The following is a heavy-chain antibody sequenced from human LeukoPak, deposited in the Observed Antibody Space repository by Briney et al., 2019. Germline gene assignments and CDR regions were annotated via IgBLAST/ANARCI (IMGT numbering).Heavy chain of an antibody. Sequence: SVKXSCKASGYTFTSYDINXVRQATGQGLXXMXWMNPNSGNTGYAQKFQGRVTMTRNTSITTAYMELSSLRSEDTAVYYCARGRSPPAAAESLFDPWGQGTLVTVSS. CDR3: ARGRSPPAAAESLFDP. D-gene: IGHD6-13*01. V-gene: IGHV1-8*01. CDR1: GYTFTSYD. CDR2: MNPNSGNT. J-gene: IGHJ5*02.